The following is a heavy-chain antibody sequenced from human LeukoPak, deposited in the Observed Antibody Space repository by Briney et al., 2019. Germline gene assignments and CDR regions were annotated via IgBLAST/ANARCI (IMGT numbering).Heavy chain of an antibody. CDR3: ARDTGEQWFAKNRYFDL. Sequence: SETLSLTCTVSGGSISSYYWSWIRQPSGKGLEWIGYIYYSGSTNYNPSLKSRVTISVDTSKNQYSLKLSSVTAADADMYCCARDTGEQWFAKNRYFDLWGRGTLVTVSS. V-gene: IGHV4-59*01. J-gene: IGHJ2*01. CDR2: IYYSGST. CDR1: GGSISSYY. D-gene: IGHD3-10*01.